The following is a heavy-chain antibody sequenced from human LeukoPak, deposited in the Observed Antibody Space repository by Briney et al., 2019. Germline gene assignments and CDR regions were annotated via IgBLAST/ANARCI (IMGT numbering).Heavy chain of an antibody. Sequence: GGSLRLSCATSGFTFSDVWMNWVRQAPGKGLEWVSSISSSSSYIYYADSVKGRFTISRDNAKNSLYLQMNSLRAEDTAVYYCARVQDDSSGYYADWGQGTLVTVSS. CDR2: ISSSSSYI. CDR1: GFTFSDVW. J-gene: IGHJ4*02. CDR3: ARVQDDSSGYYAD. V-gene: IGHV3-21*01. D-gene: IGHD3-22*01.